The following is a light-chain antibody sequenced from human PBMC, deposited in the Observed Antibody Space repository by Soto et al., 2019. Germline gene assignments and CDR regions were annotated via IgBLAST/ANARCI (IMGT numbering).Light chain of an antibody. CDR3: QQSHITTLFT. V-gene: IGKV1-39*01. Sequence: DIQMTQSPSSLSASLGDSVTTTCRASHNINSHLNWYQQKQGKAPKVLIYAASRLQSGVPSRFSGSGSGTEFTLTISSLEPEDFATYYCQQSHITTLFTFGKGTKLEIK. CDR1: HNINSH. J-gene: IGKJ2*01. CDR2: AAS.